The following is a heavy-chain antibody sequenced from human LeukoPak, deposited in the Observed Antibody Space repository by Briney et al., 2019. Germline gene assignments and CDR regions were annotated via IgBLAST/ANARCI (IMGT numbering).Heavy chain of an antibody. J-gene: IGHJ4*02. Sequence: SETLSLTCTVSGGSVSSYYWSWIRQPPGKGLEWIGYIYYSGSTNYNPSLKSRVTISVDTSKNQFSLKLSSVTAADTAVYYCARVGDGYNFNYWGQGTLVTVSS. CDR2: IYYSGST. D-gene: IGHD5-24*01. V-gene: IGHV4-59*02. CDR1: GGSVSSYY. CDR3: ARVGDGYNFNY.